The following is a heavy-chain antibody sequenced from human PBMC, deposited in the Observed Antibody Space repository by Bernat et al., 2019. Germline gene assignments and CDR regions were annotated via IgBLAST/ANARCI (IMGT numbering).Heavy chain of an antibody. CDR3: ARTGGPQYYYYYYYMDV. V-gene: IGHV3-7*03. CDR1: GFTFSSYW. CDR2: IKQDGSEK. J-gene: IGHJ6*03. Sequence: EVQLVESGGGLVQPGGSLRLSCAASGFTFSSYWMSWVRQAPGKGLEWVANIKQDGSEKYYVDSVQGRFTISRDNAKNSLYLQMNSLRAEDTAVYYCARTGGPQYYYYYYYMDVWGKGTTVTVSS. D-gene: IGHD1-14*01.